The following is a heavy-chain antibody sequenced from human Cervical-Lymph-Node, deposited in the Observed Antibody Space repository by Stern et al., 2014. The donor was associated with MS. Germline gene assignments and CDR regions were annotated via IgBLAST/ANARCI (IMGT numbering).Heavy chain of an antibody. V-gene: IGHV1-18*01. Sequence: QVQLVQSGAEVKKPGASVKVSCKASGYTFTSSGISWVRQAPGQGLEWMGGISANIGNTNYSQKLQGRVTMTADSSTSTAYMELRSLRSDDTAVYYCARGLLGSENAFDIWGQGTMVTVSS. CDR3: ARGLLGSENAFDI. CDR2: ISANIGNT. J-gene: IGHJ3*02. CDR1: GYTFTSSG. D-gene: IGHD2-15*01.